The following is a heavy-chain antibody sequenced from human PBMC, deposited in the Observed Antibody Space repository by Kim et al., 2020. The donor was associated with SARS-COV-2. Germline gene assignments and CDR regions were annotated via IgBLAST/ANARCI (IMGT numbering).Heavy chain of an antibody. CDR3: ARVNYYDY. D-gene: IGHD3-22*01. Sequence: SGSTNYNPSLKSRVTISVDTSKNQCSLKLSSVTAADTAVYYCARVNYYDYWGQGTLVTVSS. J-gene: IGHJ4*02. CDR2: SGST. V-gene: IGHV4-34*01.